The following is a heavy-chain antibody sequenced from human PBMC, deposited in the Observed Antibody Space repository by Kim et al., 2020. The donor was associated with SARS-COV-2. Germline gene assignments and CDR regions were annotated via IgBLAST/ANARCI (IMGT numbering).Heavy chain of an antibody. CDR2: MDPRDSYT. J-gene: IGHJ5*02. D-gene: IGHD3-10*01. CDR3: AGLSGGEGFYWFDP. CDR1: GYSFISYL. Sequence: GESLNISCKFSGYSFISYLISWVRQMRGNVLEWMGRMDPRDSYTNYSPSFQGHVTISADKSISTAYLQWSSLKASDTAMYYCAGLSGGEGFYWFDPWGQGTLVTVSS. V-gene: IGHV5-10-1*01.